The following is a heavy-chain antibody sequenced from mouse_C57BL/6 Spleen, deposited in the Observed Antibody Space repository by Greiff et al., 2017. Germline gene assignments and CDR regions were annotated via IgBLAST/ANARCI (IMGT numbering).Heavy chain of an antibody. CDR3: ARSDYGGYAMDY. Sequence: EVQVVESGPELVKPGASVKISCKASGYSFTGYYMNWVKQSPEKSLEWIGEINPSTGGTTYNQKFKAKATLTVDKSSSTAYMQLKSLTSEDSAVYYCARSDYGGYAMDYWGQGTSVTVSS. CDR2: INPSTGGT. V-gene: IGHV1-42*01. CDR1: GYSFTGYY. J-gene: IGHJ4*01. D-gene: IGHD1-1*01.